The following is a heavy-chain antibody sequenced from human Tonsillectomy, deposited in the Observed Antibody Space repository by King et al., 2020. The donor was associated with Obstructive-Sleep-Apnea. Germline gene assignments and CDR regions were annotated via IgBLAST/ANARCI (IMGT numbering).Heavy chain of an antibody. Sequence: EVQLVESGGGLVQPGRSLRLSCAASGFTFDDYAMHWVRQAPGKGLEWVSGISWNSGSINYADSVKGRFTISRDNAKNSLYLQMNSLTTEDTALYYCAKDTTPHVFYYFDCWGQGALVTVSS. D-gene: IGHD2/OR15-2a*01. CDR3: AKDTTPHVFYYFDC. V-gene: IGHV3-9*01. CDR2: ISWNSGSI. J-gene: IGHJ4*02. CDR1: GFTFDDYA.